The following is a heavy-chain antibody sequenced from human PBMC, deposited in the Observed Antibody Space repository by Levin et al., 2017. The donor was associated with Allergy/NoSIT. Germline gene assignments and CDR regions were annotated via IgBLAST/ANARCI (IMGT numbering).Heavy chain of an antibody. CDR1: CGSLRSGSYY. V-gene: IGHV4-61*02. D-gene: IGHD6-19*01. CDR2: IYTSGST. CDR3: ARDRAGVAGSEVDYMDV. Sequence: PSQTLSLTCTVSCGSLRSGSYYWSWIRQPAGKGLEWIGRIYTSGSTNYNPSLKSRVTISVDTSKNQFSLKLSSVTAADTAVYYCARDRAGVAGSEVDYMDVWGKGTTVTVSS. J-gene: IGHJ6*03.